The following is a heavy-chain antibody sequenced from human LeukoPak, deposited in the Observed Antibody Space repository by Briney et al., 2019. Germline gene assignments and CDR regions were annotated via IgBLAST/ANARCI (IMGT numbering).Heavy chain of an antibody. Sequence: SETLSLTCTVSGDSISRSTYYWAWIRQPPGKGLEWIGSVYYGRSPYFNPSLESRATISVDTSKNHFSLKMSSVTAADTAVYYCARAYDSSGYNDYWGQGTLVTVSS. J-gene: IGHJ4*02. D-gene: IGHD3-22*01. CDR3: ARAYDSSGYNDY. CDR1: GDSISRSTYY. CDR2: VYYGRSP. V-gene: IGHV4-39*02.